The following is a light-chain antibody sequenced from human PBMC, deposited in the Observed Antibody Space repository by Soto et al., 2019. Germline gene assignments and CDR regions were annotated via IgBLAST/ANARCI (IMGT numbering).Light chain of an antibody. CDR3: QTWGTDIVV. J-gene: IGLJ2*01. Sequence: QPVLTQSPSASASLGASVKLTCTLSSGHSSYAIAWHQQQPEKGPRYLILLTSDGSHSKGDGMPDRFSGYSSGAERYLPLSSHQSEDEADYYCQTWGTDIVVFGGGTKLTVL. V-gene: IGLV4-69*01. CDR2: LTSDGSH. CDR1: SGHSSYA.